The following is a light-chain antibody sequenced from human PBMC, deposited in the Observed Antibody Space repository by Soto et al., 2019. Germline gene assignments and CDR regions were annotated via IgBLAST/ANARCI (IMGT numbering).Light chain of an antibody. CDR1: SSNIGSNY. CDR3: ATWDDSLRGWV. Sequence: QSVLTQPPSASGTPGQRITISCSGSSSNIGSNYVYWYQQLPGTAPKLLIFKNDQRPSGVPDRFSGSKSGTSASLAISGLRPEDEADYYCATWDDSLRGWVFGGGTKLTVL. V-gene: IGLV1-47*01. CDR2: KND. J-gene: IGLJ3*02.